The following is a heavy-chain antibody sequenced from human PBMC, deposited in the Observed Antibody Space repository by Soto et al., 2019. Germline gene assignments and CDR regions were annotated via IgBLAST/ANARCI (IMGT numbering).Heavy chain of an antibody. V-gene: IGHV3-23*01. J-gene: IGHJ6*02. Sequence: GVSLRLPCAASGFTFSNYAMSWVRQAPGKGLEWVSAISGSGRSTYYADSVKGRFTISRDNSKNTVYLQVNSLRADDTAVFYCAKVAGGASLDYYYDMDVWGQGTTVTGAS. D-gene: IGHD1-26*01. CDR3: AKVAGGASLDYYYDMDV. CDR1: GFTFSNYA. CDR2: ISGSGRST.